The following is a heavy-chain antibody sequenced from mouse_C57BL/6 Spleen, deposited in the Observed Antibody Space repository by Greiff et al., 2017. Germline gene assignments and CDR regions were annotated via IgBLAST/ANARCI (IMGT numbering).Heavy chain of an antibody. CDR1: GYTFTSYG. Sequence: QVQLQQSGAELARPGASVKLSCKASGYTFTSYGISWVKQRTGQGLEWIGEIYPRSGNTYYNEKFKGKATLTADKSSSTAYMELRSLTSGDSAVYFCARDDGNHYYAMDYWGQGTSVTVSS. J-gene: IGHJ4*01. V-gene: IGHV1-81*01. D-gene: IGHD2-1*01. CDR3: ARDDGNHYYAMDY. CDR2: IYPRSGNT.